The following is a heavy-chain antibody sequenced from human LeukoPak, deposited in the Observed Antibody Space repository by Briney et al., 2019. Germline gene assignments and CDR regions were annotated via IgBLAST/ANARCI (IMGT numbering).Heavy chain of an antibody. CDR3: AGDSNSWDYYYYGMDV. Sequence: SETLSLTCTVTGGSISSGSYYWSWIRQPAGKGLEWIGRIYTSGSTNYNPSLKSRVTISVDTSKNQFSLKLSSVTAADRAVYYCAGDSNSWDYYYYGMDVWGQGTTVTVSS. CDR2: IYTSGST. D-gene: IGHD6-13*01. CDR1: GGSISSGSYY. J-gene: IGHJ6*02. V-gene: IGHV4-61*02.